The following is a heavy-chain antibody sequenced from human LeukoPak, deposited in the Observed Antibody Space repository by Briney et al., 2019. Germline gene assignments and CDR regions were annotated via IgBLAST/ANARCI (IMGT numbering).Heavy chain of an antibody. CDR1: EFTFRSYE. CDR2: ISSSGNTI. V-gene: IGHV3-48*03. J-gene: IGHJ6*02. Sequence: GGSLRLSCAASEFTFRSYEMNWVRQAPGKGLEWVSYISSSGNTIYYVDSVKGRFTISRDNAKNSLYLQMNSLRDEDTAVYYCARGEPLYGDYGYNYGMDVWGQGTTVTVSS. D-gene: IGHD4-17*01. CDR3: ARGEPLYGDYGYNYGMDV.